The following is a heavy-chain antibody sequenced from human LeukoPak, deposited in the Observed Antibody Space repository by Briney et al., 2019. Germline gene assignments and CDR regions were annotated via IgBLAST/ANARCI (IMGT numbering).Heavy chain of an antibody. CDR2: IYTSGST. V-gene: IGHV3-53*01. Sequence: GGSLRLSCAASEFTVSSNYMSWVRQPPGKGLEWVSVIYTSGSTYYADSVKGRFTISRDNAKNSLYLQMNSLRAEDTAVYYCARDSGPQWELPEDSDYWGQGTLVTVSS. J-gene: IGHJ4*02. CDR1: EFTVSSNY. D-gene: IGHD1-26*01. CDR3: ARDSGPQWELPEDSDY.